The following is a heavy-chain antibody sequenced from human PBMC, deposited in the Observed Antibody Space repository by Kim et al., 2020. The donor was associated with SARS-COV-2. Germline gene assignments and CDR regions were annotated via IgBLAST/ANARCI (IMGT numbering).Heavy chain of an antibody. CDR1: GFTFSSYG. Sequence: GGSLRLSCAASGFTFSSYGMHWVRQAPGKGLEWVAVISYDGSNKYYADSVKGRFTISRDNSKNTLYLQMNSLRAEDTAVYYCAKDRGKILLWFGEGATLDYWGQGTLVTVSS. V-gene: IGHV3-30*18. D-gene: IGHD3-10*01. J-gene: IGHJ4*02. CDR3: AKDRGKILLWFGEGATLDY. CDR2: ISYDGSNK.